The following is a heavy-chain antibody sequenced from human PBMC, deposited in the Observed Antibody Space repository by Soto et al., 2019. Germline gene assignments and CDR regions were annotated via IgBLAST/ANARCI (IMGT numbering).Heavy chain of an antibody. Sequence: TSETLSLTCTVSGGSISSYYWSWIRQPPGKGLEWIGYIYYSGSTNYNPSLKSRVTISVDTSKNQFSLKLSSVTAADTAVYYCARAEGQQLVPGRYLQHWGQGTLVTVSS. D-gene: IGHD6-13*01. J-gene: IGHJ1*01. CDR2: IYYSGST. V-gene: IGHV4-59*01. CDR3: ARAEGQQLVPGRYLQH. CDR1: GGSISSYY.